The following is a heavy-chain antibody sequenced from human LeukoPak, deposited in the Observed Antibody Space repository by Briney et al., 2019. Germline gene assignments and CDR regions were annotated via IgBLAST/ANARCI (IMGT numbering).Heavy chain of an antibody. V-gene: IGHV4-38-2*02. D-gene: IGHD6-13*01. CDR1: GDSISSDY. CDR2: IYHSGST. CDR3: ARLAYSRNDY. Sequence: SETLSLTCNVSGDSISSDYWGWIRQPPGKGLEWIGSIYHSGSTYYNLSLKSRVTISVDTSKNQFSLKLSSVTAADTAVYYCARLAYSRNDYWGQGTLVTVSS. J-gene: IGHJ4*02.